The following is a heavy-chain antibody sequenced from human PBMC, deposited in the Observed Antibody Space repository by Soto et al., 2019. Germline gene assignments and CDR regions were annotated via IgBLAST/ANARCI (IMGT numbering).Heavy chain of an antibody. D-gene: IGHD3-3*01. CDR2: IKSKTDGGTT. V-gene: IGHV3-15*07. CDR3: TTGRLDTIFGVVSGGMDV. CDR1: GFTFSNAW. J-gene: IGHJ6*02. Sequence: GGSLRLSCAASGFTFSNAWMNWVRQAPGKGLEWVGRIKSKTDGGTTDYAAPVKGRFTISRDDSKNTLYLQMNSLKTEDTAVYYCTTGRLDTIFGVVSGGMDVWGQGTTVTVSS.